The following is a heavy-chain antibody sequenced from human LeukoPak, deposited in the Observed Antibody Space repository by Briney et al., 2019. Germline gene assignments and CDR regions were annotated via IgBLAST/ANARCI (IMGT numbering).Heavy chain of an antibody. D-gene: IGHD3-22*01. Sequence: PGGSLRLSCAASGFTVSSSYMSWVRQAPGKGLEWVSYISSSGSTIYYADSVKGRFTISRDNAKNSLYLQMNSLRAEDTAVYYCARGGSGSANHLHNWFDPWGQGTLVTVSS. CDR1: GFTVSSSY. CDR3: ARGGSGSANHLHNWFDP. J-gene: IGHJ5*02. V-gene: IGHV3-11*01. CDR2: ISSSGSTI.